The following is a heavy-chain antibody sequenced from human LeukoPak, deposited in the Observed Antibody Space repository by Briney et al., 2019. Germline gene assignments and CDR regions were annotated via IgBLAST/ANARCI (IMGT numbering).Heavy chain of an antibody. D-gene: IGHD3-10*01. Sequence: SETLSLTCAVYGGSFSGYYWSWIRQPPGKGLEWIGEINHSGSTNYNPSLKSRVTISVDTSKNQFSLKLSSVTAADTAVYYCARGKRITTVRGVINYYGMDVWGQGTTVTVSS. CDR1: GGSFSGYY. CDR2: INHSGST. J-gene: IGHJ6*02. CDR3: ARGKRITTVRGVINYYGMDV. V-gene: IGHV4-34*01.